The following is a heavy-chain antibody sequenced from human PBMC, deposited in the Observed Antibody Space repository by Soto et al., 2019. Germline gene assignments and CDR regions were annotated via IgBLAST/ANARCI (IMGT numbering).Heavy chain of an antibody. CDR1: GFSLSTSGMC. CDR3: ARIRFSYTGIAAAGAYYYYGMDV. J-gene: IGHJ6*02. Sequence: SGPTLVNPTQTLTLTCTFSGFSLSTSGMCVSWIRQPPGKALEWLALIDWDDDKYYSTSLKTRLTISKDTSKNQVVLTMTNMDPVDTATYYCARIRFSYTGIAAAGAYYYYGMDVWGQGTTVTVSS. D-gene: IGHD6-13*01. CDR2: IDWDDDK. V-gene: IGHV2-70*01.